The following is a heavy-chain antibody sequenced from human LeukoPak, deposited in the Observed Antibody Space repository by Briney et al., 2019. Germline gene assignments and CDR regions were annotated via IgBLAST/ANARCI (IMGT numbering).Heavy chain of an antibody. D-gene: IGHD6-13*01. CDR3: ARSLPYGNTWYGRSDF. J-gene: IGHJ4*02. CDR1: GFTFSSYP. Sequence: GGSLRLSCAASGFTFSSYPMNWVRQAPGKGLEWLSYISSSGYTIYYADSVKGRFAISRDNAKNSLFLHMKSLRAESTAIYYCARSLPYGNTWYGRSDFWGQGTLFTVSS. CDR2: ISSSGYTI. V-gene: IGHV3-48*01.